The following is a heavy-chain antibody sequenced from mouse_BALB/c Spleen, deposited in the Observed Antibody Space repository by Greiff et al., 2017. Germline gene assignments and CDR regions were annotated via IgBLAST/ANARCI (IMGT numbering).Heavy chain of an antibody. J-gene: IGHJ3*01. CDR3: AEGNYDWFAY. V-gene: IGHV3-6*02. Sequence: VQLKESGPGLVKPSQSLSLTCSVTGYSITSGYYWNWIRQFPGNKLEWMGYISYDGSNNYNPSLKNRISITRDTSKNQFFLKLNSVTTEDTATYYCAEGNYDWFAYWGQGTLVTVSA. D-gene: IGHD2-1*01. CDR2: ISYDGSN. CDR1: GYSITSGYY.